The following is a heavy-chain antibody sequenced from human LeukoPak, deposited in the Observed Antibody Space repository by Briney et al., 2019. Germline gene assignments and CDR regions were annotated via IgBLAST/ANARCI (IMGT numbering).Heavy chain of an antibody. CDR3: AREFMVAAADD. CDR2: IYSGGST. Sequence: GGSLRLSCAASGFTVSSNYMSWVRQAPGKGLEWVSVIYSGGSTYYADSVKGRFTISRDNSKNTLYLQMNSLRAEDTAVHYCAREFMVAAADDWGQGTLVTVSS. CDR1: GFTVSSNY. J-gene: IGHJ4*02. D-gene: IGHD6-13*01. V-gene: IGHV3-53*01.